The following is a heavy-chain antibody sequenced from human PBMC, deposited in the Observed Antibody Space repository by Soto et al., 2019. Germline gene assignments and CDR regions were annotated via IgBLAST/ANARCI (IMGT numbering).Heavy chain of an antibody. V-gene: IGHV4-4*07. D-gene: IGHD3-16*01. Sequence: QVQLQESGPGLVKPSETLSLTCAVSGASIRSYHWSWIRQPAEKGLEWIGRMQHTGNTNYNPSLKRRVTMSVDTSKNQISLKMTSVTAADTAVYFCAKDVYSRRWFDPWGQGILVIVSS. CDR3: AKDVYSRRWFDP. CDR2: MQHTGNT. CDR1: GASIRSYH. J-gene: IGHJ5*02.